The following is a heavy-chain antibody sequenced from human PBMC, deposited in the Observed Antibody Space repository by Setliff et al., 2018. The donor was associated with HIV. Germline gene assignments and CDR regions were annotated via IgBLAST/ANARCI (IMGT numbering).Heavy chain of an antibody. Sequence: GGSLRLSCVASGFTFSSYWMSWVRQAPGKGLEWVANIKQDGSEKYYVDSVKGRFTISRDNAKNSLYLQMNSLRAEDTAVYYCARDLGTSDFWTHAFDVWGQGTMVTVSS. J-gene: IGHJ3*01. D-gene: IGHD3-3*01. CDR2: IKQDGSEK. CDR1: GFTFSSYW. V-gene: IGHV3-7*01. CDR3: ARDLGTSDFWTHAFDV.